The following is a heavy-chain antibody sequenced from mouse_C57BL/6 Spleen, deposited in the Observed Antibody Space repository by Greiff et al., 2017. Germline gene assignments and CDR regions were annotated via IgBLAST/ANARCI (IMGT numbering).Heavy chain of an antibody. CDR2: IYPGDGDT. CDR3: FYGGGFAY. J-gene: IGHJ3*01. Sequence: VQLQESGAELVKPGASVKISCKASGYAFSSYWMNWVKQRPGKGLEWIGQIYPGDGDTNYNGKLKGKATLTADKSSSTAYMQLSSLTSEDSAVYFCFYGGGFAYWGQGTLVTVSA. D-gene: IGHD1-2*01. CDR1: GYAFSSYW. V-gene: IGHV1-80*01.